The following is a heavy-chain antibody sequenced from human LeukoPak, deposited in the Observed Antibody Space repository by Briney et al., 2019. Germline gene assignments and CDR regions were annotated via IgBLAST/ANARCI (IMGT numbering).Heavy chain of an antibody. V-gene: IGHV3-30-3*01. Sequence: GGSLRLSCAASGFTFSSYAMHWVRQAPGKGLEWVAVISYDGSNKYYADSVKGRFTISRDNSKNTLYLQMNSLRAEDTAVYYCAKVALVRGPIYYFDYWGQGTLVTVSS. CDR1: GFTFSSYA. D-gene: IGHD3-10*01. CDR2: ISYDGSNK. J-gene: IGHJ4*02. CDR3: AKVALVRGPIYYFDY.